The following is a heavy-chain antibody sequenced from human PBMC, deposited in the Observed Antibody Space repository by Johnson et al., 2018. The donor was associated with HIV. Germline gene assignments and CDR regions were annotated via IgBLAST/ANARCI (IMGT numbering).Heavy chain of an antibody. CDR3: ARGLWLTPDVFDF. Sequence: QVQLVESGGGLVKPGGSLRLSCAASGFTFSDYYMSWIRQAPGKGLEWVSYISSSGSSIYYADSVKGRFTVSRDNAKNSLYLQTNSLRADDTAVYYCARGLWLTPDVFDFWGQGTMVTVSS. D-gene: IGHD3-16*01. V-gene: IGHV3-11*04. CDR2: ISSSGSSI. J-gene: IGHJ3*01. CDR1: GFTFSDYY.